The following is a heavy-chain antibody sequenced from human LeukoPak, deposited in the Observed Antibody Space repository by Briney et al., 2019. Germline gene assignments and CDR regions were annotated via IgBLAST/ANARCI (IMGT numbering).Heavy chain of an antibody. Sequence: SVKVSCKASGGTFSSYAISWVRQAPGQGLEWMGRIIPILGIANYAQKFQGRVTITADKSTSTAYMELSSLRSEDTAVYYCARVARIVGATDFYFDYWGQGTLVTVSS. CDR1: GGTFSSYA. CDR2: IIPILGIA. V-gene: IGHV1-69*04. CDR3: ARVARIVGATDFYFDY. J-gene: IGHJ4*02. D-gene: IGHD1-26*01.